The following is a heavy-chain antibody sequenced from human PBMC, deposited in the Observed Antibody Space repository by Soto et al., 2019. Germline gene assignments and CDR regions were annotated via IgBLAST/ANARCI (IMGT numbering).Heavy chain of an antibody. J-gene: IGHJ5*02. V-gene: IGHV4-59*01. CDR1: GGSISSYY. Sequence: SETLSLTCTVSGGSISSYYWSWIRQPPGKGLEWIGYIYYSGSTNYNPSLKSRVTISVDTSKNQFSLKLSSVTAADTAVYYCARDGMGATTSFWFDPWGQGTLVTVSS. CDR2: IYYSGST. CDR3: ARDGMGATTSFWFDP. D-gene: IGHD1-26*01.